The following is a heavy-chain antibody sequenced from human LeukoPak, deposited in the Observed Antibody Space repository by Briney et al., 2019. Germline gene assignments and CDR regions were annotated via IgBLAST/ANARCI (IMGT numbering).Heavy chain of an antibody. D-gene: IGHD3/OR15-3a*01. CDR2: INHSGST. CDR3: ARTSYRNGLYGVVV. CDR1: GSFSGFY. J-gene: IGHJ6*02. V-gene: IGHV4-34*01. Sequence: SETLSLTCAGGSFSGFYWSWIRQPPGKGLEWIGEINHSGSTDHNPSLKSRVTISLDTSKNQLSLNLTSVTAADTAVYYCARTSYRNGLYGVVVWGQGTTVSVSS.